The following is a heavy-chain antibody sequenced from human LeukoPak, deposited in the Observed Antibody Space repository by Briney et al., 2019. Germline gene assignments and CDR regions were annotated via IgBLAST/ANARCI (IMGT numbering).Heavy chain of an antibody. CDR1: GFTFSSYA. D-gene: IGHD3-3*01. Sequence: GGSLRLSCAASGFTFSSYAMSWVRQAPGKGLEWGSAISGSGGSTYYADSVKGRFTISRDNSTNTLYLQMNSLRAEDTAVYYCAKVGYDFWSGYPWAGDMDVWGKGTTVTVSS. CDR2: ISGSGGST. CDR3: AKVGYDFWSGYPWAGDMDV. V-gene: IGHV3-23*01. J-gene: IGHJ6*03.